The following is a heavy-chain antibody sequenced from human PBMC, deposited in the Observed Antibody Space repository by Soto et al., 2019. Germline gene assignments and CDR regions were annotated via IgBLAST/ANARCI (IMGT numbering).Heavy chain of an antibody. CDR3: ARQANGSGSYFLGWFDP. V-gene: IGHV4-39*01. J-gene: IGHJ5*02. CDR2: IYYSGST. Sequence: SETLSLTCTVSGGSISSSSYYWGWIRQPPGKGLEWIGSIYYSGSTYYNPSLKSRVTLSVDTSKNQFSLKLSSVTAADTAVYYCARQANGSGSYFLGWFDPWGQGTLVTVSS. D-gene: IGHD3-10*01. CDR1: GGSISSSSYY.